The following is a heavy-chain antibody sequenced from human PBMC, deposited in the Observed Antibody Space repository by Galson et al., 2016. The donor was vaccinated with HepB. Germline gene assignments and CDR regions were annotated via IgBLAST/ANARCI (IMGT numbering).Heavy chain of an antibody. CDR3: ARGDYGDYGPTDAFDI. CDR1: GFTFSSYG. CDR2: ISFDGSNK. D-gene: IGHD4-17*01. J-gene: IGHJ3*02. Sequence: SLRLSCAASGFTFSSYGMHWVRQAPGKGLEWMAVISFDGSNKYYADSVKGRFTISRDNSKNTLYLQMNSLRAEDTAVYYCARGDYGDYGPTDAFDIWGQGKMVTVSS. V-gene: IGHV3-30*03.